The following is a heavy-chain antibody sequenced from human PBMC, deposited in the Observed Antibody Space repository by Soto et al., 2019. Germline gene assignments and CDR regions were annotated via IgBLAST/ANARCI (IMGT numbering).Heavy chain of an antibody. J-gene: IGHJ5*02. Sequence: EVQLLESGGGLVQPGGSLRLSCAASGFTFSSYAMSWVRQAPGKGLEWVSAISGSGGSTYYADSVKGRFTISRDNSKNTLYLQMNSLRAEDTAVYYCAKDRAYGSLKHQHWFDPWGQGTLVTVSS. V-gene: IGHV3-23*01. D-gene: IGHD3-10*01. CDR3: AKDRAYGSLKHQHWFDP. CDR2: ISGSGGST. CDR1: GFTFSSYA.